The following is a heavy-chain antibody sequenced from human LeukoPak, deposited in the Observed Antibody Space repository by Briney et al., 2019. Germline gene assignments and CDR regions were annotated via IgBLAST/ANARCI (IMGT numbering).Heavy chain of an antibody. D-gene: IGHD6-13*01. V-gene: IGHV1-18*01. J-gene: IGHJ5*02. CDR3: ARTPYSSSWYSIDTWFDP. CDR1: GYTFTSYG. CDR2: ISAYNGNT. Sequence: ASVKVSCKASGYTFTSYGIGWVRQAPGQGLEWMGWISAYNGNTNYAQKLQGRVTMTTDTSTSTAYMELRSLRSDDTAVYYCARTPYSSSWYSIDTWFDPWGQGTLVTVSS.